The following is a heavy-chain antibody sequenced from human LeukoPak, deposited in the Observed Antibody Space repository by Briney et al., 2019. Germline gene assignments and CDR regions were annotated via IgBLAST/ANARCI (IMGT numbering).Heavy chain of an antibody. CDR1: GFTFSSYV. CDR2: ISYDGSNK. D-gene: IGHD3-9*01. V-gene: IGHV3-30-3*01. J-gene: IGHJ5*02. CDR3: ARGLTATGSLFDP. Sequence: PGGSLRLSCAASGFTFSSYVMHWVRLAPGKGLEWVALISYDGSNKYYADSVKGRFTISRDNPKNTLFLQMNSLRAEDSAVYYCARGLTATGSLFDPLGQGTLVTVSS.